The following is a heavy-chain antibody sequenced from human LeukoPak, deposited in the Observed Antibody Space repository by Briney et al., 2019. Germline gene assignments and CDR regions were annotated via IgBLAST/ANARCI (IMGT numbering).Heavy chain of an antibody. CDR2: IRYGGSNK. D-gene: IGHD6-13*01. Sequence: GGSLRLSCAASGFTFSSYGMHWVRQAPGKGLEWVAFIRYGGSNKYYADSVKGRLTISRDNSKNTLYLQMNSLRAEDTAVYYCARVVGSSSWYGVYYMDVWGKGTTVTVSS. CDR1: GFTFSSYG. CDR3: ARVVGSSSWYGVYYMDV. V-gene: IGHV3-30*02. J-gene: IGHJ6*03.